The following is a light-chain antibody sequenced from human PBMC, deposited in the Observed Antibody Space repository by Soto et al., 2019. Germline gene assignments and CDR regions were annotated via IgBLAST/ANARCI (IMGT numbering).Light chain of an antibody. V-gene: IGLV1-51*01. CDR3: GTWDSSLSAVV. Sequence: QSVLTQPPSVSAAPGQKVTISCSGSSSNIGNNYVSWYQQLPGTAPKLLIYDNNKRPSGIPDRFSGSKSGTSATLRTTGLQTGDEADYYCGTWDSSLSAVVFGGGTKLTVL. CDR2: DNN. J-gene: IGLJ2*01. CDR1: SSNIGNNY.